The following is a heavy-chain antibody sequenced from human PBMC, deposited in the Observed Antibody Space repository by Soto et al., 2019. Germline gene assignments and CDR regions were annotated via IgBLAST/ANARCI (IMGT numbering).Heavy chain of an antibody. J-gene: IGHJ6*03. Sequence: SETLSLTCTVSGGSISSSSYYWGWIRQSPGKGLEWIGSFYYSGSTYYSPSLRSRVTISGDTSRKQISLRLSSVTAADTTVYYCARISVAPRYMDVWGKGTTVTVSS. V-gene: IGHV4-39*01. CDR3: ARISVAPRYMDV. CDR2: FYYSGST. CDR1: GGSISSSSYY. D-gene: IGHD5-12*01.